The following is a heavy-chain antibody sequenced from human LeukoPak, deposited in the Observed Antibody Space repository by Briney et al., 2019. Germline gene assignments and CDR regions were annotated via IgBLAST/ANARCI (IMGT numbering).Heavy chain of an antibody. D-gene: IGHD2-15*01. J-gene: IGHJ4*02. CDR2: ISSKSRDI. CDR1: GFTFSSYS. V-gene: IGHV3-21*01. CDR3: ARCSGSSTYHSDDY. Sequence: GGSLRLSCVVSGFTFSSYSINWVRPAPGKGVEWVSSISSKSRDIYYADSVKGRFTISRDNAKNSLSLQMNSLRAEDTAVYYCARCSGSSTYHSDDYWGQGTLVTVS.